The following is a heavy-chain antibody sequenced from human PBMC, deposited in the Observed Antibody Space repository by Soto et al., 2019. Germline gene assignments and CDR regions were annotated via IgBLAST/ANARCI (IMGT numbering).Heavy chain of an antibody. V-gene: IGHV1-3*01. CDR2: INAGNGNT. J-gene: IGHJ6*02. CDR3: ARDRGYDFWSGYFMDV. Sequence: ASVKVSCKASGYTFTSYAMHWVRQAPGQRLEWMGWINAGNGNTKYSQKFQGRVTITRDTSASTAYMELSSLRSEDTAVYYCARDRGYDFWSGYFMDVWGQGTTVTVSS. D-gene: IGHD3-3*01. CDR1: GYTFTSYA.